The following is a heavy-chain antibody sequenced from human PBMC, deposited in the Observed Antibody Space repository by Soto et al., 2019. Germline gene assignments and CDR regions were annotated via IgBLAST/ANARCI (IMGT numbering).Heavy chain of an antibody. CDR2: INHSGST. D-gene: IGHD6-19*01. Sequence: SETLSLTCAVYGGSFSGYYWSWIRQPPGKGLEWIGEINHSGSTNYNPSLKSRVTISVDTSKNQFSLKLSSVTAADTAVYYCARGSGWYRSNWFDPWGQGTLVTVSS. J-gene: IGHJ5*02. V-gene: IGHV4-34*01. CDR1: GGSFSGYY. CDR3: ARGSGWYRSNWFDP.